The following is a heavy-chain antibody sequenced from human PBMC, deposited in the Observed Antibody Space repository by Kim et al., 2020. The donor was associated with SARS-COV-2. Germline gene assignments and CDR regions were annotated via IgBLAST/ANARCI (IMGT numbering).Heavy chain of an antibody. Sequence: ASVKVSCKASGYTFTGYYMHWVRQAPGQGLEWMGWINPNSGGTNYAQKFQGRVTMTRDTSISTAYMELSRLRSDDTAVYYCASWSGSYRAEDAFDIWGQGTMVTVSS. J-gene: IGHJ3*02. CDR1: GYTFTGYY. D-gene: IGHD1-26*01. CDR2: INPNSGGT. V-gene: IGHV1-2*02. CDR3: ASWSGSYRAEDAFDI.